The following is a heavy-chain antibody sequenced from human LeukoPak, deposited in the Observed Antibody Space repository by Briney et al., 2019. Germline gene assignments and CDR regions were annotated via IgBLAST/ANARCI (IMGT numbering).Heavy chain of an antibody. Sequence: SETLSLTCAVYGGSFSGYYWSWIRQPPGKGLEWIGEINHSGSTNYNPSLKSRVTISVDTSKNQFSLKLSSVTAADTAVYYCARVTRIWFLPRGAFDIWGQGTMVTVSS. CDR3: ARVTRIWFLPRGAFDI. V-gene: IGHV4-34*01. CDR1: GGSFSGYY. J-gene: IGHJ3*02. CDR2: INHSGST. D-gene: IGHD5/OR15-5a*01.